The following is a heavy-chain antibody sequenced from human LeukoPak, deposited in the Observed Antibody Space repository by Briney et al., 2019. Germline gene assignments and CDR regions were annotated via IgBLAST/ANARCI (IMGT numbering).Heavy chain of an antibody. CDR3: ASTSPYYYDSSGYYQMGYYGMDV. J-gene: IGHJ6*02. CDR2: IYYSGST. D-gene: IGHD3-22*01. Sequence: SETLSLTCTVSGGSISSYYWSWSRQPPGKGLEWIGYIYYSGSTNYNPSLKSRVTISVDTSKNQFSLKLSSVTAADTAVYYCASTSPYYYDSSGYYQMGYYGMDVWGQGTTVTVSS. CDR1: GGSISSYY. V-gene: IGHV4-59*01.